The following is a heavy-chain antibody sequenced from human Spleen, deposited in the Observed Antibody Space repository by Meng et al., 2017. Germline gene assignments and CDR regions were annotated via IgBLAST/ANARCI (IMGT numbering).Heavy chain of an antibody. V-gene: IGHV3-7*01. CDR3: ARDRGPYYFGGDWFDP. CDR1: GFTFSTYW. Sequence: GESLKISCAASGFTFSTYWMSWVRQAPGKGLEWVANIKQDGSEKYYVDSVKGRFTISRDNAKNSLYLQMNSLRAEDTAVYFCARDRGPYYFGGDWFDPWGQGTLVTVSS. J-gene: IGHJ5*02. CDR2: IKQDGSEK. D-gene: IGHD2/OR15-2a*01.